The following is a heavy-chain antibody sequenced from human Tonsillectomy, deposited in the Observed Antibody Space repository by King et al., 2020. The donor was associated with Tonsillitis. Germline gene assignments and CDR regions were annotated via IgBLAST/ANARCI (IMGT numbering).Heavy chain of an antibody. CDR2: INHSGST. Sequence: HVQLQQWGAGLLRPSETLSLTCAVYGGSFSGYYWSWIRQSPGKGLEWIGEINHSGSTNYNPSLKSRVTISVDTSENQFSLMLSSVTAADTAVYYCARGLSGSGYYYYYYYMDVWGKGTTVTVSS. J-gene: IGHJ6*03. CDR1: GGSFSGYY. D-gene: IGHD6-25*01. CDR3: ARGLSGSGYYYYYYYMDV. V-gene: IGHV4-34*01.